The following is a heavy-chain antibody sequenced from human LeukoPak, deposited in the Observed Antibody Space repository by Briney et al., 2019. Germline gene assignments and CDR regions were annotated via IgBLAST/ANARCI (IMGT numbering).Heavy chain of an antibody. D-gene: IGHD3-22*01. Sequence: TGGSLRLSCAASGFTFSSYAMHWVRQALGKGLEWVAVISYDGSNKYYADSVKGRFTISRDNSKNTLYLQMNSLRAEDTAVYYCIPYDSSGYYPQNFDYWGQGTLVTVSS. J-gene: IGHJ4*02. CDR3: IPYDSSGYYPQNFDY. CDR1: GFTFSSYA. V-gene: IGHV3-30*01. CDR2: ISYDGSNK.